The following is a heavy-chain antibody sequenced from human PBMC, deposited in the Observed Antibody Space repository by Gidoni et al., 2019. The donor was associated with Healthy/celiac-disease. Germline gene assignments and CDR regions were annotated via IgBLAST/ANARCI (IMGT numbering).Heavy chain of an antibody. V-gene: IGHV3-66*01. CDR3: ARDSFDYGDYYY. J-gene: IGHJ4*02. D-gene: IGHD4-17*01. CDR1: GFTVSSNY. CDR2: IYSGGST. Sequence: EVQLVYSGGGLVQPGWSLSLSCAASGFTVSSNYMSWVRQAPGKGLEWVSVIYSGGSTYYADSVKGRFTISRDNSKNTLYLQMNSMRAEDTAVYYCARDSFDYGDYYYWGQGTLVTVSS.